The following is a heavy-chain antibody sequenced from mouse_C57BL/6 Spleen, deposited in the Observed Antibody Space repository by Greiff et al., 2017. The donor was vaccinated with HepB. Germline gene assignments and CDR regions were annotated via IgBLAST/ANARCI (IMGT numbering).Heavy chain of an antibody. V-gene: IGHV1-15*01. J-gene: IGHJ3*01. CDR2: IDPETGGT. CDR3: TRSEVSLTTVVATPAWFAY. D-gene: IGHD1-1*01. CDR1: GYTFTDYE. Sequence: QVQLQQSGAELVRPGASVTLSCKASGYTFTDYEMHWVKQTPVHGLEWIGAIDPETGGTAYNQKFKGKAILTADKSSSTAYMELRSLTSEDSAVYYCTRSEVSLTTVVATPAWFAYWGQGTLVTVSA.